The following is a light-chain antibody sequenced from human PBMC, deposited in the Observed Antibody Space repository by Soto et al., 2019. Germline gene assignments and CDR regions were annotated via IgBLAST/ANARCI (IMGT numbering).Light chain of an antibody. CDR2: EVS. CDR3: YSYTTSSTYV. J-gene: IGLJ1*01. CDR1: TSDVGAYKY. Sequence: QSALTQPASVSGSPGQSITISCTGTTSDVGAYKYVSWYQQHPGRVPKLILYEVSDRPSGVSDRFSGSKSGNTASLTISGLQAEDEADYYCYSYTTSSTYVFGTGTKVTVL. V-gene: IGLV2-14*01.